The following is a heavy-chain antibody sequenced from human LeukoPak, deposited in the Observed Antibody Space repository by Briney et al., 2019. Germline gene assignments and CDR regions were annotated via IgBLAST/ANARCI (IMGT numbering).Heavy chain of an antibody. J-gene: IGHJ4*02. V-gene: IGHV1-8*01. CDR1: GYTFTNYD. CDR3: AREGGELIPAGVDC. CDR2: MSPNNGNT. D-gene: IGHD1-26*01. Sequence: GASVKVSCKTSGYTFTNYDINWVRQATGQGLEWLGWMSPNNGNTGYAQKFQGRVTMTRDTSINTAYMELSSLRSEDTAVYYCAREGGELIPAGVDCWGQGTLVTVSS.